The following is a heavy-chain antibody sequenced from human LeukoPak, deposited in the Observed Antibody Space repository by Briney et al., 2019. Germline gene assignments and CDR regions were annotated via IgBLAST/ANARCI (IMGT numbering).Heavy chain of an antibody. D-gene: IGHD6-19*01. Sequence: SETLSLTCAVYGGSFSGYYWRWIRQPPGKGLEWIGEINHSGSTNYNPSLKSRVTISVDTSKNQFSLKLSSVTAADTAVYYCARGQGIAVAEPHSISDYWGQGTLVTVSS. CDR1: GGSFSGYY. CDR3: ARGQGIAVAEPHSISDY. CDR2: INHSGST. V-gene: IGHV4-34*01. J-gene: IGHJ4*02.